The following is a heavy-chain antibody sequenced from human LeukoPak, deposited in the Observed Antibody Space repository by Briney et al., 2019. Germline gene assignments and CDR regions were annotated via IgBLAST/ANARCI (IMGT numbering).Heavy chain of an antibody. CDR2: ISGSGGST. Sequence: GGSLRLSCAASGFTFSSYAMSWVRQAPGKGLEWVSAISGSGGSTYYADSVKGRFTISRDNSKNTLYLQMNSLRAEDTAVYYCAKGRNVLRFLEWSFGWFDPWGQGTLVTVST. D-gene: IGHD3-3*01. CDR1: GFTFSSYA. J-gene: IGHJ5*02. V-gene: IGHV3-23*01. CDR3: AKGRNVLRFLEWSFGWFDP.